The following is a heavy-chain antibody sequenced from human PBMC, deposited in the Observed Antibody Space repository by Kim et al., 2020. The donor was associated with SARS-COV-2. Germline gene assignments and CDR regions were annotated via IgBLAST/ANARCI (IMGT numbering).Heavy chain of an antibody. CDR3: ARRIPGREWELLFDY. D-gene: IGHD1-26*01. CDR2: ISSSSSYT. Sequence: GGSLRLSCAASGFTFSDYYMSWIRQAPGKGLEWVSYISSSSSYTNYADSVKGRFTISRDNAKNSLYLQMNSLRAEDTAVYYCARRIPGREWELLFDYWGQGTLVTVSS. J-gene: IGHJ4*02. CDR1: GFTFSDYY. V-gene: IGHV3-11*06.